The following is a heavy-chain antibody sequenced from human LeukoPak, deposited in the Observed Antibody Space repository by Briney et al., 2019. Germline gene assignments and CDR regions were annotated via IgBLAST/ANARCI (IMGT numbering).Heavy chain of an antibody. V-gene: IGHV3-74*01. Sequence: GGSLRLSCAASGFTFSSYWMHWVRQAPGKGLVWVSRINSDGSSTSYADSVKGRFTISRDNAKNTLYLQMNSLRAEDTAVYYCARHRRIAAAGAFDYWGQGTLVTVSS. CDR2: INSDGSST. J-gene: IGHJ4*02. CDR3: ARHRRIAAAGAFDY. D-gene: IGHD6-13*01. CDR1: GFTFSSYW.